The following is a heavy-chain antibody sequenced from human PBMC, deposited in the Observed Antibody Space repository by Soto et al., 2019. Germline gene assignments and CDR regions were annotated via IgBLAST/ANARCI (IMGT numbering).Heavy chain of an antibody. CDR2: IYPSGST. D-gene: IGHD6-13*01. CDR3: ARDRTAAGPTNSFYS. J-gene: IGHJ5*01. Sequence: KLSGTLSLACTVSGGSISYYYWSWMRQSAGKGLEWIGRIYPSGSTNYNPSLKGRVTMSVDTSNNQFSLNLGSVTAADTAVYYCARDRTAAGPTNSFYSSGPATLLTVSS. CDR1: GGSISYYY. V-gene: IGHV4-4*07.